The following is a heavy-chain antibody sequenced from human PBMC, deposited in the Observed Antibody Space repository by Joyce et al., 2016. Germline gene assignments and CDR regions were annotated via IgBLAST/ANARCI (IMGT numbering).Heavy chain of an antibody. J-gene: IGHJ4*02. Sequence: QVQLEQWGAGLLKPSETLSLNCAVLNGPFNDYYWNWIRQSPETGLEWLGEINHAGTTNYNPSLKSRVTMSVDKSKKQFSLTLTSVTAADTAVYYCARAGALGMACYFPYWDQGALVTVSS. CDR3: ARAGALGMACYFPY. V-gene: IGHV4-34*01. D-gene: IGHD1-14*01. CDR2: INHAGTT. CDR1: NGPFNDYY.